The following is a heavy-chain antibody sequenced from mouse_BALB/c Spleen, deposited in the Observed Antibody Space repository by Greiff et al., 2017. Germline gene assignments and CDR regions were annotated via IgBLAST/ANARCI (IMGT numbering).Heavy chain of an antibody. CDR3: DYGSPPFAY. J-gene: IGHJ3*01. CDR2: IDPANGNT. CDR1: GFNIKDTY. Sequence: VQLKQSGAELVKPGASVKLSCTASGFNIKDTYMHWVKQRPEQGLEWIGRIDPANGNTKYDPKFQGKATITADTSSNTAYLQLSSLTSEDTAVYYCDYGSPPFAYWGQGTLVTVSA. V-gene: IGHV14-3*02. D-gene: IGHD1-1*01.